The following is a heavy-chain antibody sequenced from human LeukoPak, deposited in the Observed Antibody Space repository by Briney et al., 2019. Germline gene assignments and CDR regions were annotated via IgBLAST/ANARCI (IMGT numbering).Heavy chain of an antibody. CDR1: GFTFTSYS. Sequence: GGSLRLSCAASGFTFTSYSMSWVRQAPGKGLEWVSAISGSGGSTYYADSVKGRFTISRDNSKNTLYLRMNSLRAEDTAVYYCAKDGPAATKGDYWGQGTLVTVSS. J-gene: IGHJ4*02. CDR3: AKDGPAATKGDY. CDR2: ISGSGGST. V-gene: IGHV3-23*01. D-gene: IGHD2-2*01.